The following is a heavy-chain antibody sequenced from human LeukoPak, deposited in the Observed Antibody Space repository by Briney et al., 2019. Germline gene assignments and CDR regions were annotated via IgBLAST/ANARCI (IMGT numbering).Heavy chain of an antibody. Sequence: KPSETLSLTCTVSGGSISSYYWSWIRQPPGKGLEWIGYIYYSGSTNYNPSLKSRVPISVDTSKNQFSLKLSSVTAADTAVYYCARLGWSAYYFDYWGQGTLVTVSS. CDR2: IYYSGST. CDR1: GGSISSYY. D-gene: IGHD6-19*01. V-gene: IGHV4-59*08. CDR3: ARLGWSAYYFDY. J-gene: IGHJ4*02.